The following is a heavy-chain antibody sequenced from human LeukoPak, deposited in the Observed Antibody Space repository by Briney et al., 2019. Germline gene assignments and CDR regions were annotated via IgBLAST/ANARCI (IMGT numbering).Heavy chain of an antibody. Sequence: PSETLTLSCAVYGGSFSDYYWSWIRQPPGKGLEWIGEINHSGTTNYSPSLKSRVSISVDTSKNQFSLTLNSVTAADAAMYYCASHYSSGSYRYSCSFDSWGQGTLVTVSS. V-gene: IGHV4-34*01. CDR3: ASHYSSGSYRYSCSFDS. J-gene: IGHJ4*02. CDR2: INHSGTT. CDR1: GGSFSDYY. D-gene: IGHD3-16*02.